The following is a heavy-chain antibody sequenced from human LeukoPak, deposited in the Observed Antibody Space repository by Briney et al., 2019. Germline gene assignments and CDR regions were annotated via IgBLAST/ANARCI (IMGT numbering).Heavy chain of an antibody. CDR2: IYPGDSDT. J-gene: IGHJ6*03. D-gene: IGHD2-15*01. V-gene: IGHV5-51*01. Sequence: GESLKISCKGSGYSFTSYWIGWVRQMPGKGLEWMGIIYPGDSDTRYSPSFQGQVTISADKSISTAYLQWSRLKASEIAMYYCARTTARVVVVVGYYYMYVWVKGTTVTVCS. CDR1: GYSFTSYW. CDR3: ARTTARVVVVVGYYYMYV.